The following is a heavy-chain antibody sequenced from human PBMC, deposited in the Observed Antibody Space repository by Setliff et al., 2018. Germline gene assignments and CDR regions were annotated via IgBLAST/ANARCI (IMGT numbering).Heavy chain of an antibody. Sequence: ASVKVSCKASGYTFTTYTMNWVRQAPGQGLEWMGWINTNTGNPTYAQGFTGRFVFSLDTSVSTAYLQISSLKAEDTAVYYCARGSVTIFGVVLSNWGQGTMVTVSS. V-gene: IGHV7-4-1*02. CDR1: GYTFTTYT. CDR3: ARGSVTIFGVVLSN. D-gene: IGHD3-3*01. CDR2: INTNTGNP. J-gene: IGHJ3*01.